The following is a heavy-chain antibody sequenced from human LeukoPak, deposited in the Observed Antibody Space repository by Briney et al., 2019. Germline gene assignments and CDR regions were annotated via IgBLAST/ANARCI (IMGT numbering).Heavy chain of an antibody. CDR3: ARALGIAASRGVYFDY. CDR2: IYYSGST. D-gene: IGHD6-13*01. CDR1: GGSISSSSYY. J-gene: IGHJ4*02. V-gene: IGHV4-39*07. Sequence: SETLSLTCTVSGGSISSSSYYWGWIRQPPGKGLEWIGSIYYSGSTYYNPSLKSRVTISVDTSKNQFSLKLSSVTAADTAVYYCARALGIAASRGVYFDYWGQGTLVTVSS.